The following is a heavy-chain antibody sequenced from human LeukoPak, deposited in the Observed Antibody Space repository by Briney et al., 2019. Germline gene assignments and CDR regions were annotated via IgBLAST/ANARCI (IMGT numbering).Heavy chain of an antibody. CDR3: ARDRGDDYVWGTD. V-gene: IGHV3-21*01. Sequence: GGSLRLSCAASGFTSSSYAMSWVRQAPGKGLEWVSSISSSSSYIYYADSVKGRFTISRDNAKNSLYLQMNSLRAEDTAVYYCARDRGDDYVWGTDWGQGTLVTVSS. CDR1: GFTSSSYA. J-gene: IGHJ4*02. CDR2: ISSSSSYI. D-gene: IGHD3-16*01.